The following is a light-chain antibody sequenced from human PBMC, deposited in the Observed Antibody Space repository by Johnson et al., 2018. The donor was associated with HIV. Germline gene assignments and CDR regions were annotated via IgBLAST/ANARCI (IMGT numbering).Light chain of an antibody. J-gene: IGLJ1*01. Sequence: QSVLTQSPSVSAAPGQKVTVSCSGSSSNIGNNYVSWYQQLPRTPPKLLIYDNNKRPSGIPDRFSGSKSGTSATLGITGLQTGAEADDYCGTWDSGLSAGVVGTGTKVTVL. CDR2: DNN. CDR3: GTWDSGLSAGV. V-gene: IGLV1-51*01. CDR1: SSNIGNNY.